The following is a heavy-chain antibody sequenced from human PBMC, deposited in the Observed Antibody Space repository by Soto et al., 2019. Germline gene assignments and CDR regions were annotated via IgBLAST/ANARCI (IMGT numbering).Heavy chain of an antibody. V-gene: IGHV3-23*01. CDR1: GFTSTNYA. CDR3: ARRGGSGWGAFDI. CDR2: ISDSGTSS. Sequence: EVQVLESGGGLVQPGGSLRLSCAASGFTSTNYAMNWVRQAPGKGLEWVSTISDSGTSSWYADSVQGRFTISRDNSKNTLHMQMNSLGAEDTAMYYCARRGGSGWGAFDIWGQGTMVTVSS. J-gene: IGHJ3*02. D-gene: IGHD6-19*01.